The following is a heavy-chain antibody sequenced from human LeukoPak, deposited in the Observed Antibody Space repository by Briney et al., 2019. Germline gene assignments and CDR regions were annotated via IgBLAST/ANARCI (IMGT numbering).Heavy chain of an antibody. CDR3: AKGCSSWYGCFDY. D-gene: IGHD6-13*01. CDR1: GFTFSSYG. J-gene: IGHJ4*02. CDR2: ISYDGINK. V-gene: IGHV3-30*18. Sequence: PGRSLRLSCAASGFTFSSYGMHWVRQAPGKGLEWVTVISYDGINKYYTDSVKGRFTISRDNFENTLYLQMNSLRAEDTAVYYCAKGCSSWYGCFDYWGQGTLVTVSS.